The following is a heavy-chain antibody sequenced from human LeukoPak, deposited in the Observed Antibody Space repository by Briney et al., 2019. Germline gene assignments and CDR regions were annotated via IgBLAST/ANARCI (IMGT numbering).Heavy chain of an antibody. V-gene: IGHV1-24*01. J-gene: IGHJ4*02. CDR2: FDPEDGET. CDR1: GYTLTELS. CDR3: ATDPVVPYGWLFSTPLRY. D-gene: IGHD3-22*01. Sequence: GASVKVSCKVSGYTLTELSMHWVRQAPGKGLEWMGGFDPEDGETIYAQKFQGRVTMTEGTSTDTAYMELSSLRSEDTAVYYCATDPVVPYGWLFSTPLRYWGQGTLVTVSS.